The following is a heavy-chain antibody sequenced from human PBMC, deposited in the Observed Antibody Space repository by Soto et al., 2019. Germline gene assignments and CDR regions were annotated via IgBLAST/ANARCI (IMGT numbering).Heavy chain of an antibody. CDR3: ARDSVWFGPPEPIFYYYYGMDV. D-gene: IGHD3-10*01. V-gene: IGHV3-30-3*01. Sequence: GGSLRLSCAASGFTFSSYAMHWVRQAPGKGLGWVAVISYDVSNKYYADSVKGRFTISSDNYKTTLYLQMNSLRAEDTAVYYCARDSVWFGPPEPIFYYYYGMDVWGQGTTVTVSS. CDR2: ISYDVSNK. CDR1: GFTFSSYA. J-gene: IGHJ6*02.